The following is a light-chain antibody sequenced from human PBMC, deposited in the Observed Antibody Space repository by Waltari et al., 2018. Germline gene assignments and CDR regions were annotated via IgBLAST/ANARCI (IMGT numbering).Light chain of an antibody. V-gene: IGKV3-20*01. CDR1: QSLSKRY. Sequence: IVLTQSPGTLSLSPGETATLSCRTSQSLSKRYLAWYQQKPDQAPRRLIYGASSRAAGIPDRYSGSGSGTDLTLTITRLEPEDSAVYYCQQYGSSILYTFGQGTKLEIK. J-gene: IGKJ2*01. CDR2: GAS. CDR3: QQYGSSILYT.